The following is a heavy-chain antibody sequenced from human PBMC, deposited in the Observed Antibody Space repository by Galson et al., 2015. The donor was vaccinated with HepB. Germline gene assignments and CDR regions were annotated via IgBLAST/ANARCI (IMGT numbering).Heavy chain of an antibody. V-gene: IGHV3-7*01. D-gene: IGHD1-26*01. CDR2: INEAGSEK. J-gene: IGHJ4*02. Sequence: SLRLSCAGSGFTFSRHWMSWVRQAPGKGLEWVANINEAGSEKYYVDSVKGRFTISRDNAKNSLYLQMNSLRAEDTALYYCARDRAVITLGAFDYWGQGTLVTVSS. CDR3: ARDRAVITLGAFDY. CDR1: GFTFSRHW.